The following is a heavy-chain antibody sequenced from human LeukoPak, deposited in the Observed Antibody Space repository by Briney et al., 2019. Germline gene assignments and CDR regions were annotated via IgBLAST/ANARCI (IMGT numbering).Heavy chain of an antibody. CDR2: ISHSGGST. CDR3: AKDRGYSYGYDYYGMDV. D-gene: IGHD5-18*01. Sequence: GGSLRLSCAASGFTFSSHAMSWVRQAPGKGLDWVSGISHSGGSTHYADSVKGRFTISRDNSKNTLYLQMNNPRAEDTAVYYCAKDRGYSYGYDYYGMDVWGQGTTVTVSS. V-gene: IGHV3-23*01. CDR1: GFTFSSHA. J-gene: IGHJ6*02.